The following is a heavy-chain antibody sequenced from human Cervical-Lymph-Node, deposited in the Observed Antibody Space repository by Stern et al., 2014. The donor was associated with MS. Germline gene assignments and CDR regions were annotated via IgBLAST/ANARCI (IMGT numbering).Heavy chain of an antibody. D-gene: IGHD4-17*01. CDR1: GFTFSYHA. V-gene: IGHV3-30*01. Sequence: VQLVESGGGVVQPGRSLRLSCAASGFTFSYHAMHWVRQAPGKGLEWVAVISYDGSDNYYAGSVKGRFTLSRDNSKNTLYLQMNSLRAEDTAVYYCARGGAVTSSEYYFDYWCQGTLVTVSS. CDR3: ARGGAVTSSEYYFDY. CDR2: ISYDGSDN. J-gene: IGHJ4*02.